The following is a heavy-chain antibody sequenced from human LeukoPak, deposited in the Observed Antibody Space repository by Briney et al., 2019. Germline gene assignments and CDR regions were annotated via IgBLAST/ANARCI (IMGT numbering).Heavy chain of an antibody. V-gene: IGHV4-59*08. D-gene: IGHD6-19*01. Sequence: PSETLSLTCTGSGGSISSYYWSWVRQPPGKGLEGGGDIYYSGRTNYNPSLTSRVTISVDTSKNQFSLKLSSVTAADTAVYYCARRGAVAGFFSDYYYYGMDVWGQGTTVTVSS. CDR2: IYYSGRT. CDR1: GGSISSYY. CDR3: ARRGAVAGFFSDYYYYGMDV. J-gene: IGHJ6*02.